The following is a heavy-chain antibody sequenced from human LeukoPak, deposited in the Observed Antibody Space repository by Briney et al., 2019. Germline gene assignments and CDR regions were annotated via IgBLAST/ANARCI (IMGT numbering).Heavy chain of an antibody. CDR2: IIPIFGTA. D-gene: IGHD5-18*01. V-gene: IGHV1-69*13. J-gene: IGHJ5*02. CDR1: GYTFTGYY. CDR3: ARAPRYSYGNVWFDP. Sequence: GASVKVSCKASGYTFTGYYMHWVRQAPGQGLEWMGGIIPIFGTANYAQKFQGRVTITADESTSTAYMELSSLRSEDTAVYYCARAPRYSYGNVWFDPWGQGTLVTVSS.